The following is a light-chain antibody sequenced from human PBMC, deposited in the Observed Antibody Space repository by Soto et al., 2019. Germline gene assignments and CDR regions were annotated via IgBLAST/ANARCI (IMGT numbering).Light chain of an antibody. Sequence: EVVLTQSPATLSLSPGERATLSCRASQSVGSFLAWYQQTPGQAPRLLIYDASNRATGIPARFSGSGSGTDFTLTISSLDPEDFAVYYCQQRSDWPPWTFGQGTKVEIK. CDR2: DAS. CDR1: QSVGSF. J-gene: IGKJ1*01. V-gene: IGKV3-11*01. CDR3: QQRSDWPPWT.